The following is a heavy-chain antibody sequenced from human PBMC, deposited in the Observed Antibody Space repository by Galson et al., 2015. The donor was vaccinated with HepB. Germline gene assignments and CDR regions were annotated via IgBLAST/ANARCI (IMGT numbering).Heavy chain of an antibody. J-gene: IGHJ2*01. CDR1: GFTFSSYS. CDR2: ISSSSSYI. V-gene: IGHV3-21*01. D-gene: IGHD3-9*01. CDR3: ARKRWHYDILTDSEGYFDL. Sequence: SLRLSCAASGFTFSSYSMNWVRQAPGKGLEWVSSISSSSSYIYYADSVKGRFTISRDNAKNSLYLQMNSLRAEDTAVYYCARKRWHYDILTDSEGYFDLWGRGTLVTVSS.